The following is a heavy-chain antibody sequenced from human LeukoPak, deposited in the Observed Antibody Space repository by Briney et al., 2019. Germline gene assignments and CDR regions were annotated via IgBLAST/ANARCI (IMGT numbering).Heavy chain of an antibody. D-gene: IGHD2-2*02. CDR3: ARLGYCSSTSCYTAFDI. CDR2: INHSGST. V-gene: IGHV4-34*01. J-gene: IGHJ3*02. Sequence: SETLSLTCAVYGGSFSGYYWSWIRQPPGKGLEWIGEINHSGSTNYNPSLKSRVTISVDTSKNQFSLKLSSVTAADTAVYYCARLGYCSSTSCYTAFDIWGQGTMVTVSS. CDR1: GGSFSGYY.